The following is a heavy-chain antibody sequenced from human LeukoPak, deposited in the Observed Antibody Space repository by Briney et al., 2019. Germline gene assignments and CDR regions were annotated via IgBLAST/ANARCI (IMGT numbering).Heavy chain of an antibody. CDR1: GYTFTSYG. V-gene: IGHV1-18*01. CDR3: ARDFYDFWSGYENWFDP. D-gene: IGHD3-3*01. J-gene: IGHJ5*02. Sequence: ASVKVSCKASGYTFTSYGISWVRQAPGQGLEWMGWISAYNGNTNHAQKLQGRVTMTTDTSTSTAYMELRSLRSDDTAVYYCARDFYDFWSGYENWFDPWGQGTLVTVSS. CDR2: ISAYNGNT.